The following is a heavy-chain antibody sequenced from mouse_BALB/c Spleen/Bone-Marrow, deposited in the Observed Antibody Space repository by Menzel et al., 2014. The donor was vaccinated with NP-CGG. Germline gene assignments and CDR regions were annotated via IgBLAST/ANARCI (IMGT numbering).Heavy chain of an antibody. CDR1: GYSFTSYW. V-gene: IGHV1-74*04. CDR2: IHPSDSET. D-gene: IGHD1-1*01. J-gene: IGHJ1*01. CDR3: AREREITTVVAGDWYFDV. Sequence: SGAELVRPGASVKLSCKASGYSFTSYWMNWVKQRPGQGLEWIGMIHPSDSETRLNQKFKDKATLTVDKSSSTAYMQLSSPTSEDSAVYYCAREREITTVVAGDWYFDVWAQGPRSPSPQ.